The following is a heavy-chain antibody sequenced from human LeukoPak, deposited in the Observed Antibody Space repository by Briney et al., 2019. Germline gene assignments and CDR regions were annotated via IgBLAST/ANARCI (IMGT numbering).Heavy chain of an antibody. D-gene: IGHD6-13*01. Sequence: PSETLSLTGAVYGGSFSGYYWSWVRQPPGKGLEGIGYIYYSGNTDYNPSLKGRVTMSVDTSKNQFSLKLSSVTAADTAVYYCARDGAAAVLLQPPKQAVDNRADAFDIWGQGTMVTVSS. J-gene: IGHJ3*02. CDR2: IYYSGNT. CDR1: GGSFSGYY. V-gene: IGHV4-59*01. CDR3: ARDGAAAVLLQPPKQAVDNRADAFDI.